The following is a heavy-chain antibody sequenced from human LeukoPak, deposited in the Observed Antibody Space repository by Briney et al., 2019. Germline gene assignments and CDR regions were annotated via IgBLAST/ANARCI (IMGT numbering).Heavy chain of an antibody. CDR3: ARDERIAVAGLDY. J-gene: IGHJ4*02. CDR1: GGTFSGYA. CDR2: IIPIFGIA. D-gene: IGHD6-19*01. Sequence: GASVKVSCKASGGTFSGYAISWVRQAPGQGLEWMGRIIPIFGIANYAQKFQGRVTITADKSTSTAYMELSSLRSEDTAVYYCARDERIAVAGLDYWGQGTLVTVSS. V-gene: IGHV1-69*04.